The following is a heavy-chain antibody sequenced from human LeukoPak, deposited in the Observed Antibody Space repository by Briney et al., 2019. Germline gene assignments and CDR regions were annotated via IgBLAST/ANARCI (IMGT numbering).Heavy chain of an antibody. CDR3: ARDFYYDSSGSFDY. CDR1: GYTFTAYY. D-gene: IGHD3-22*01. Sequence: ASVKVPCKTSGYTFTAYYMHWVRQAPGQGLEWMGWINPNSGGTNYAQKFQDRVTMTRDTSISTAYMELSRLRSDDTAVYYCARDFYYDSSGSFDYWGQGTLVTVSS. V-gene: IGHV1-2*02. J-gene: IGHJ4*02. CDR2: INPNSGGT.